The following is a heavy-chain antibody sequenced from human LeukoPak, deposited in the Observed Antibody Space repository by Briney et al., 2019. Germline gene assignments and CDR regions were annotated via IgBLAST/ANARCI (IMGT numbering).Heavy chain of an antibody. Sequence: ASVKVSCKASGYAFTSYDINWVRPATGQGLEWMGWMNPNSGNTGYAQKFQGRVTMTRNTSISTAYMELSSLRSEDTAVYYCARGRVRTFGGVIVSPSGYWGQGTLVTVSS. CDR2: MNPNSGNT. CDR1: GYAFTSYD. J-gene: IGHJ4*02. CDR3: ARGRVRTFGGVIVSPSGY. V-gene: IGHV1-8*01. D-gene: IGHD3-16*02.